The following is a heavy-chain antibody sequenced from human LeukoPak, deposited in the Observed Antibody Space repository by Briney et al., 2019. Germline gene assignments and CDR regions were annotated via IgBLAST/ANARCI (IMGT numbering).Heavy chain of an antibody. V-gene: IGHV4-39*07. Sequence: PSETLSLTCTVSGGSISSSSYYWGWIRQPPGKGLEWIGSIYYSGSTYYNPSPKSRDTISVDTSKYQFSLKLRSVTATDTAVYYCARGDYGSGTYLWGSWGQGILVTDSP. J-gene: IGHJ5*02. CDR1: GGSISSSSYY. D-gene: IGHD3-10*01. CDR2: IYYSGST. CDR3: ARGDYGSGTYLWGS.